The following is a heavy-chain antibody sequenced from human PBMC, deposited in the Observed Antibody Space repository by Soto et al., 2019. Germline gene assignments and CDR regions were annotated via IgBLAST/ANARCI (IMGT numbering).Heavy chain of an antibody. CDR2: IRSKANGYAT. CDR1: GFTCSESA. Sequence: EVYLVESGGGLGQPGGSLKLSCAASGFTCSESAVHWVRQASGTGLEWLGRIRSKANGYATTYVASLQGRFTISRDDSKNTAYPQMNSLKTEATAVYYCTTALDYWGQGTLVTVSA. V-gene: IGHV3-73*02. CDR3: TTALDY. J-gene: IGHJ4*02.